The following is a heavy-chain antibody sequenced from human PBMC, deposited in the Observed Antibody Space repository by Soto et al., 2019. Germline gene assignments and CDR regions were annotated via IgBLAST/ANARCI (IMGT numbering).Heavy chain of an antibody. J-gene: IGHJ4*02. CDR2: IHTTENT. D-gene: IGHD6-13*01. V-gene: IGHV4-4*07. CDR1: GDSIRSYY. Sequence: SETLSLSCTVSGDSIRSYYWSWLRQTAGKGMEWIGRIHTTENTNYNPSLKSRVTMSIDTSKNQFSLKLSSLTAADTAVYYCARALSSAAGLYFDFWGQGTRVTVSS. CDR3: ARALSSAAGLYFDF.